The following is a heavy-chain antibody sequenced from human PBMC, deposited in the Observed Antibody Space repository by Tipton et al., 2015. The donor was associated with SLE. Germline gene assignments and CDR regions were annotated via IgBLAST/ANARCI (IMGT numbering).Heavy chain of an antibody. Sequence: TLSLTCTVSGGSISSGGYHWSWIRQHPGKGLEWIGYIYYSGSTNYNPSLKSRVTISLDTSKSQFSLKLSSVTAADTAVYYCARGGVLGFHPSAFDIWGQGTMVTVSS. CDR2: IYYSGST. CDR3: ARGGVLGFHPSAFDI. J-gene: IGHJ3*02. V-gene: IGHV4-61*08. CDR1: GGSISSGGYH. D-gene: IGHD3-10*01.